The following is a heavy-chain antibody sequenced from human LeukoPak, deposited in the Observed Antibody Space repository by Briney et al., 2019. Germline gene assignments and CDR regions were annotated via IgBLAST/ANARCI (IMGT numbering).Heavy chain of an antibody. D-gene: IGHD4-23*01. V-gene: IGHV3-21*01. CDR3: ARDYGGDAGLDS. CDR2: ISSSSTYI. CDR1: GFTFSTYT. J-gene: IGHJ4*02. Sequence: GGSLRLSCAASGFTFSTYTMNWVRQAPGKGLEWVSSISSSSTYIYYADSVKGRLTISRDNAKSSLYLQMNSLRAEDTAVYYCARDYGGDAGLDSWGQGTLVTVSS.